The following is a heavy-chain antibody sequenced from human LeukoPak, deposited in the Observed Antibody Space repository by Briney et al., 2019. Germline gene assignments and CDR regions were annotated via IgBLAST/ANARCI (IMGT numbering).Heavy chain of an antibody. Sequence: GGSLRLSCAASGFTFSSYAMSWVRQAPGKGLEWVSAISGSGGSTYYADSVKGRFTISRDNSKNTLYLQMNSLRAEDTAVYYCAKVFSNYYDSSGPLSDYWGQGTLVTVSS. J-gene: IGHJ4*02. CDR2: ISGSGGST. CDR1: GFTFSSYA. V-gene: IGHV3-23*01. CDR3: AKVFSNYYDSSGPLSDY. D-gene: IGHD3-22*01.